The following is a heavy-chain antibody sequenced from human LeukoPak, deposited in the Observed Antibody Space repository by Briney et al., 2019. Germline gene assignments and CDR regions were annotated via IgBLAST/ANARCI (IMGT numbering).Heavy chain of an antibody. Sequence: ASVKVSCTASGYTFSSYGISWVRQAPGQGLEWMGWINDYNGNTNYAHKVQGRVTMTTDTSTSTAYMELRSLRSDDTAVYYCARDGGYSSSWSWGDYFDYWGQGTLVTVSS. J-gene: IGHJ4*02. CDR1: GYTFSSYG. CDR3: ARDGGYSSSWSWGDYFDY. CDR2: INDYNGNT. D-gene: IGHD6-13*01. V-gene: IGHV1-18*01.